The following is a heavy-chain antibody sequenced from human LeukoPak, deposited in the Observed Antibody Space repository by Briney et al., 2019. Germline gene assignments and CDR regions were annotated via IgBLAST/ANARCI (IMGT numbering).Heavy chain of an antibody. Sequence: SETLSLTCAVYGGSFSGYYLSWIRQPPGKGLEWIGEINHSGSTNYNPSLKSRVTISVDTSKNQFSLKLSSVTAADTAVYYCARDGSGNYYYYMDVWGKGTTVTVSS. D-gene: IGHD3-10*01. CDR3: ARDGSGNYYYYMDV. CDR2: INHSGST. V-gene: IGHV4-34*01. CDR1: GGSFSGYY. J-gene: IGHJ6*03.